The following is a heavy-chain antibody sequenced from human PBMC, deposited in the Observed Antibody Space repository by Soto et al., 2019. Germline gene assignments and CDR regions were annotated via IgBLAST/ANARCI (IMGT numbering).Heavy chain of an antibody. CDR1: GGTFSSYA. Sequence: GPSVKVSCKASGGTFSSYAISWVRQAPGQGLEWRGGIIPIFGTANYAQKFQGRVTITADESTSTAYMEMSSLRFEDTAVYYCAIGIVVVVAATDYYYYGMDVWGQGTTVTVSS. V-gene: IGHV1-69*13. CDR2: IIPIFGTA. D-gene: IGHD2-15*01. CDR3: AIGIVVVVAATDYYYYGMDV. J-gene: IGHJ6*02.